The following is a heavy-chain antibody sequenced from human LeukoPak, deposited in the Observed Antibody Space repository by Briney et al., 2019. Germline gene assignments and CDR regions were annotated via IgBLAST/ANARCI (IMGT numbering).Heavy chain of an antibody. CDR1: GGPISSYY. Sequence: PSEILSLTXTVSGGPISSYYWSWIRQPPGKGLEWIGYIYYSGSTNYNPSLKSRVTISVDTSKNQFSLKLSSVTAADTAVYYCARVGATGAFDIWGQGTMVTVSS. CDR3: ARVGATGAFDI. V-gene: IGHV4-59*01. CDR2: IYYSGST. D-gene: IGHD1-26*01. J-gene: IGHJ3*02.